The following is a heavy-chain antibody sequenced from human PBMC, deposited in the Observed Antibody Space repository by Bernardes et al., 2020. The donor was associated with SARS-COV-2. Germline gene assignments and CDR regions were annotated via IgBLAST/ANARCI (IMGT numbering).Heavy chain of an antibody. V-gene: IGHV4-61*02. D-gene: IGHD2-21*01. CDR3: ARSRVIALEPVYYYYYGMDV. J-gene: IGHJ6*02. CDR2: IYTSGST. CDR1: GGSISSGSYY. Sequence: SETLSLTCTVSGGSISSGSYYWSWIRQPAGKGLEWIGRIYTSGSTNYNPSLKSRVTISVDTSKNQFSLKLSSVTAADTAVYYCARSRVIALEPVYYYYYGMDVWGQGTTVTVSS.